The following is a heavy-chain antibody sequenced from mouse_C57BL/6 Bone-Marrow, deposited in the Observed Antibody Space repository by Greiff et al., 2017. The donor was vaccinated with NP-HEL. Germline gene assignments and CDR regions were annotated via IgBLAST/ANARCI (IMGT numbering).Heavy chain of an antibody. CDR1: GYSITSDY. V-gene: IGHV3-8*01. Sequence: EVQLQQSGPGLAKPSQTLSLTCSVTGYSITSDYWNWIRKFPGNKLEYMGYISYSGSTYYNPSLKSRISITRDTSKNQYYLQLNSVTTEDTATYYCARGYYGSSLNWYFDVWGTGTTVTVSS. J-gene: IGHJ1*03. CDR3: ARGYYGSSLNWYFDV. D-gene: IGHD1-1*01. CDR2: ISYSGST.